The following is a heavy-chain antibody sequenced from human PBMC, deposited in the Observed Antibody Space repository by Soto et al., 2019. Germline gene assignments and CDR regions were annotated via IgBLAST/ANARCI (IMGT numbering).Heavy chain of an antibody. Sequence: RKISCKGSGYSFSSYWIGWVRQMPGKGLEWMGIIYPGDSDTRYSPSFQGQVTISADKSISTAYLQWSSLKASDTAMYYCARQAGIAAAWYYLDYWGQGTLVTVSS. V-gene: IGHV5-51*01. J-gene: IGHJ4*02. CDR1: GYSFSSYW. CDR3: ARQAGIAAAWYYLDY. D-gene: IGHD6-13*01. CDR2: IYPGDSDT.